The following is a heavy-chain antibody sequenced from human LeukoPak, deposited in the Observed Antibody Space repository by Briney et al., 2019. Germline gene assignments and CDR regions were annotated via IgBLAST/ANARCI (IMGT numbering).Heavy chain of an antibody. J-gene: IGHJ4*02. V-gene: IGHV3-23*01. CDR1: GFTFSSYV. Sequence: GGSLRLSCSASGFTFSSYVMTWVRQAPGQGLEWVSSISGSGDDTYYADSGKGRFTISRDNSKNTLYLQMNSLRAEDTAVYYCAKKEAMIRGVPYYYDFWGQGTLVTVSS. CDR3: AKKEAMIRGVPYYYDF. CDR2: ISGSGDDT. D-gene: IGHD3-10*01.